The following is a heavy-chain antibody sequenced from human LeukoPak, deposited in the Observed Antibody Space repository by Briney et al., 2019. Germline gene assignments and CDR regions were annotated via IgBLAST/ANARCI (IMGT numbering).Heavy chain of an antibody. CDR1: GFTVSTNY. D-gene: IGHD5-12*01. J-gene: IGHJ6*02. CDR3: ARADGGYGAYGMDV. CDR2: LYHGGST. V-gene: IGHV3-53*01. Sequence: PGGSLRLSCAASGFTVSTNYMSWVRQAPGKGLEWVSVLYHGGSTYYADSVKGRFTISRDNSKNTLYLQMNSLRAEDTAVYYCARADGGYGAYGMDVWGQGTTVTVSS.